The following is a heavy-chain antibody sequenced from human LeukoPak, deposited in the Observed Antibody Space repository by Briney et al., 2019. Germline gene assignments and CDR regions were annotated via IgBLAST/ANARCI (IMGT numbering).Heavy chain of an antibody. D-gene: IGHD5-12*01. CDR3: ARGSGSRGYET. V-gene: IGHV1-2*02. CDR2: INPNSGGT. J-gene: IGHJ5*02. Sequence: ASVKVSCKASGYTFTDYYLHWVRQAPGQGLEWMGWINPNSGGTNYAQKFQGRVTLTRDTSISTAYMELSRLRSDDTAVYFRARGSGSRGYETWGQGTLVTVSS. CDR1: GYTFTDYY.